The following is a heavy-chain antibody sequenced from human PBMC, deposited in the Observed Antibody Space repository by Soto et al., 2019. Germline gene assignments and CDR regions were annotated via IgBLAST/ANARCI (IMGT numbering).Heavy chain of an antibody. CDR2: ISSSSSTI. CDR3: ARGGSVWLLVFDH. V-gene: IGHV3-48*02. Sequence: EVQLVESARGLVQPGGSLRLSCAASGFSFSSYSMNWVRQAPGKGLEWVSYISSSSSTIYYADSVKGRFTISRDNVKNSLYQQMNSLRDEDTAVYYCARGGSVWLLVFDHWGQGTLVTVSS. J-gene: IGHJ4*02. CDR1: GFSFSSYS. D-gene: IGHD6-19*01.